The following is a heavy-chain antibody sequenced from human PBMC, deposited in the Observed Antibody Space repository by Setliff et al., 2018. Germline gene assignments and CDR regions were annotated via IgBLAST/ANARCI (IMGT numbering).Heavy chain of an antibody. V-gene: IGHV4-61*02. CDR3: ASSGSGSYYNLDY. Sequence: KTSETLSLTCTVSGGPISSGSYYWSWIRQPAGKGLEWIGRIYTSGSTNYNPSLKSRVTISVDTSKNQFSLKLSSVTAADTAVYYCASSGSGSYYNLDYWGQGTLVTVSS. CDR1: GGPISSGSYY. D-gene: IGHD3-10*01. J-gene: IGHJ4*02. CDR2: IYTSGST.